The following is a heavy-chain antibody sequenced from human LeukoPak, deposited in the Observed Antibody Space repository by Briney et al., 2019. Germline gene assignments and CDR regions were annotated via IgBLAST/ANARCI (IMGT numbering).Heavy chain of an antibody. D-gene: IGHD6-19*01. CDR3: ARVAGYYYYYMDV. J-gene: IGHJ6*03. CDR2: IYTSGST. Sequence: PSETLSLTCAVSGGSISSSYYWSWIRQPAGKGLEWIGRIYTSGSTNYNPSLKSRVTMSVDTSKNQFSLKLSSVTAADTAVYYCARVAGYYYYYMDVWGKGTTVTISS. CDR1: GGSISSSYY. V-gene: IGHV4-4*07.